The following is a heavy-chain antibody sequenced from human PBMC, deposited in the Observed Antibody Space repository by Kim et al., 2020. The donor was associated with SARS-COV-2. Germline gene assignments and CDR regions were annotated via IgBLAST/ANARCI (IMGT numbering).Heavy chain of an antibody. V-gene: IGHV4-59*13. Sequence: SETLSLTCTVSGGSISSYYWSWIRQPPGKGLEWIGYIYYSGSTNYNPSLKSRVTISVDTSKNQFSLKLSSVTAADTAVYYCARGSSSWYFDYWGQGTLVT. CDR3: ARGSSSWYFDY. J-gene: IGHJ4*02. CDR2: IYYSGST. D-gene: IGHD6-13*01. CDR1: GGSISSYY.